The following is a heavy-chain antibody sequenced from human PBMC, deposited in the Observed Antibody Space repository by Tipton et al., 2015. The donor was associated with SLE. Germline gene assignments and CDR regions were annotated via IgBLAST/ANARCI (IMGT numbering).Heavy chain of an antibody. CDR2: INGDGSDT. D-gene: IGHD1-14*01. CDR1: GFTFSNFW. CDR3: ARTMTGGYFDY. Sequence: QLVQSGGGLVQPGGSLRLSCVVSGFTFSNFWVHWVRQAPGKGLVWVSRINGDGSDTTYADSVKGRFTISRDNAKNTLYLQMNSLRAEDTAVYYCARTMTGGYFDYWGQGELVTVSS. V-gene: IGHV3-74*02. J-gene: IGHJ4*02.